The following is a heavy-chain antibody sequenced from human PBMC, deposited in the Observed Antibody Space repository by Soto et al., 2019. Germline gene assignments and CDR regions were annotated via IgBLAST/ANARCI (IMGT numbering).Heavy chain of an antibody. D-gene: IGHD1-26*01. CDR2: INHSGST. Sequence: PSETLSLTCAVYGGSFSGYYWSWIRQPPGKGLEWIGEINHSGSTNYNPSLKSRVTISVDTSKNQFSLKLSSVTAADTAVYYCARSRGPSGSYGTYYYYYGMDVWGQGTTVTVSS. J-gene: IGHJ6*02. CDR1: GGSFSGYY. V-gene: IGHV4-34*01. CDR3: ARSRGPSGSYGTYYYYYGMDV.